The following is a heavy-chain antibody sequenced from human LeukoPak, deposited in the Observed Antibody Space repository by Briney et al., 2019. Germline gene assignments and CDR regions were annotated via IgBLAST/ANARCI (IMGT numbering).Heavy chain of an antibody. Sequence: GGSLRLSCAASGFTFSSYAMSWVRQAPGKGLEWVSAISGSGGSTYYADSVKGRFTISRDNSKNTLYLQMNSLRAEDTAVYYCAKDILPHGPIVVVVAATLGYWGQGTLVTVSS. D-gene: IGHD2-15*01. CDR2: ISGSGGST. CDR3: AKDILPHGPIVVVVAATLGY. V-gene: IGHV3-23*01. J-gene: IGHJ4*02. CDR1: GFTFSSYA.